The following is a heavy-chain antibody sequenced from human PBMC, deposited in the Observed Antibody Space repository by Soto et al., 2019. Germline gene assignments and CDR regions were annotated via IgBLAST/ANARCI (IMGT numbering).Heavy chain of an antibody. D-gene: IGHD4-4*01. CDR1: GRSFSGYY. J-gene: IGHJ4*02. V-gene: IGHV4-34*01. Sequence: SETLSLTCAVYGRSFSGYYWSWIRQPPGKGLEWIGEINHSGSTNYNPSLKSRVTISVDTSKNQFSLKLSSATAADTAVYYCARRSTVTTLKRAFDYWGQGTLVTVSS. CDR3: ARRSTVTTLKRAFDY. CDR2: INHSGST.